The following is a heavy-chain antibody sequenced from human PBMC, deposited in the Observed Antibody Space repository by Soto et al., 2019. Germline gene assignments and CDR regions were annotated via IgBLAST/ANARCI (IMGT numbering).Heavy chain of an antibody. CDR3: ARSPVSRIAVAGTYYYYYMDV. V-gene: IGHV1-69*05. CDR2: IIPIFGTA. CDR1: GGTFSSYA. J-gene: IGHJ6*03. D-gene: IGHD6-19*01. Sequence: GASVKVSCKASGGTFSSYAISWVRQAPGQGLEWMGGIIPIFGTANYAQKFQGRVTMTTDTSTSTAYMELRSLRSDDTAVYYCARSPVSRIAVAGTYYYYYMDVWGKGTTVTVSS.